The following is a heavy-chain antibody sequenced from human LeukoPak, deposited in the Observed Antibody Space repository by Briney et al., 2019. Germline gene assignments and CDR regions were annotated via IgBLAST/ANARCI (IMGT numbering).Heavy chain of an antibody. CDR3: ARDLNRAVGQSMIQLYSYYYGMDV. V-gene: IGHV3-11*01. CDR2: ISSSGSTI. Sequence: AGGSLRLSCAASGFTFDDYAMHWVRQAPGKGLEWVSYISSSGSTIYYADSVKGRFTISRDNAKNSLYLQMNSLRAEDTAVYYCARDLNRAVGQSMIQLYSYYYGMDVWGQGTTVTVSS. D-gene: IGHD5-18*01. CDR1: GFTFDDYA. J-gene: IGHJ6*02.